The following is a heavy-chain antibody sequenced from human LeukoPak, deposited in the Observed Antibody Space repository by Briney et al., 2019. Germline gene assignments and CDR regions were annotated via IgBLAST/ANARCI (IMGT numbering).Heavy chain of an antibody. J-gene: IGHJ4*02. Sequence: PGGSLRLSCAVSGFTFSSSWMHWVRQAPGKGLVWVSHIKTDGSTTAYADSVKGRFTISRDISKNTLYLQMNSLRAEDTAVYYCARDTELDYWGQGILVTVSS. CDR2: IKTDGSTT. CDR3: ARDTELDY. CDR1: GFTFSSSW. V-gene: IGHV3-74*01.